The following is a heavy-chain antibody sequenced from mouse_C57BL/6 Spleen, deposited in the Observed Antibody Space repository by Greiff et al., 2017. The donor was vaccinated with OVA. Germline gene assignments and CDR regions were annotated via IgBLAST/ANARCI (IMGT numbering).Heavy chain of an antibody. CDR1: GFTFSSYG. V-gene: IGHV5-6*01. J-gene: IGHJ2*01. CDR2: ISSGGSYT. CDR3: ARHEDGSSSYYFDY. D-gene: IGHD1-1*01. Sequence: EVMLVESGGDLVKPGGSLKLSCAASGFTFSSYGMSWVRQTPDKRLEWVATISSGGSYTYYPDSVKGRFTISRDNAKNTLYLQMSSLKSEDTAMYYCARHEDGSSSYYFDYWGQGTTLTVSS.